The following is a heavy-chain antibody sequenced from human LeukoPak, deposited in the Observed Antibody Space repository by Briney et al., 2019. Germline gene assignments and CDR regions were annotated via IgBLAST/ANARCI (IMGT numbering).Heavy chain of an antibody. CDR1: GVFISSGYH. CDR3: ARGGARSREGYNSELDN. CDR2: VCHGVT. J-gene: IGHJ4*02. Sequence: SETLSLTCAVEGVFISSGYHLGWIRQPPGKGLEWIGTVCHGVTYYDPSLKSRVSISADTSKNLFSLNLSSVTAADTAVYYCARGGARSREGYNSELDNWGQGTLVTVSS. V-gene: IGHV4-38-2*01. D-gene: IGHD5-24*01.